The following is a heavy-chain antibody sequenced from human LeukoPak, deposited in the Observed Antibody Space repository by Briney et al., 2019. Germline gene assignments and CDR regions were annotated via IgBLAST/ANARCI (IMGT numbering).Heavy chain of an antibody. CDR1: GYTFIGYY. J-gene: IGHJ5*02. CDR3: VRDDYVWGSSRINWFDP. D-gene: IGHD3-16*01. CDR2: INPNSGST. V-gene: IGHV1-2*02. Sequence: ASVKVSCKASGYTFIGYYMHWERQAPGQGLEWMGWINPNSGSTNYAQKFQGRVTMTRDTSSSTAYMELSRLRVDDTAVYYCVRDDYVWGSSRINWFDPWGQGTLVTVSS.